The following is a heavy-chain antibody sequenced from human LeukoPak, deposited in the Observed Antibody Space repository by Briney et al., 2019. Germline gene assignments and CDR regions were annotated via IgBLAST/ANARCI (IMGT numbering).Heavy chain of an antibody. V-gene: IGHV3-23*01. J-gene: IGHJ6*03. CDR1: GFTFSSYA. D-gene: IGHD3-3*01. CDR3: AKAPGRSGYFPHYYYYMDV. Sequence: GGSLRLSCAASGFTFSSYAMSWVRQAPGKGLEWVSAISGSGGSTYYADSVKGRFTISRDDSKNTLYLQMNSLRAEDTAVYYCAKAPGRSGYFPHYYYYMDVWGKGTTVTVSS. CDR2: ISGSGGST.